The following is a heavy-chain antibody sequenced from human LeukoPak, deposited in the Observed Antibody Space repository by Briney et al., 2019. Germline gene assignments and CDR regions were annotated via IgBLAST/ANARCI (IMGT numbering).Heavy chain of an antibody. D-gene: IGHD3-10*01. CDR2: ISGSGGST. J-gene: IGHJ4*02. Sequence: GGSLRLSCAASGFTFSSYWMSWVRQAPGKGLEWVSAISGSGGSTYYADSVKGRFTISRDNSKNTLYLQMNSLRAEDTAVYYCAKDLGDGPTIFYWGQGTLVTVSS. V-gene: IGHV3-23*01. CDR3: AKDLGDGPTIFY. CDR1: GFTFSSYW.